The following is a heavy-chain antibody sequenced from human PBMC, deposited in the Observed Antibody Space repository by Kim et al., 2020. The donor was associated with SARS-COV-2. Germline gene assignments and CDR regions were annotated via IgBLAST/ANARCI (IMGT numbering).Heavy chain of an antibody. V-gene: IGHV3-48*03. Sequence: GGSLRLSCAASGFTFSNYEMNWVRQAPGKGLEWVSYISSSGSTIYYADSVKGRFTISRDNAKNSLYLQMNSLRAEDTAVYYCARVRYNYGRFIDYWGQGTLVTVSS. CDR1: GFTFSNYE. J-gene: IGHJ4*02. D-gene: IGHD5-18*01. CDR3: ARVRYNYGRFIDY. CDR2: ISSSGSTI.